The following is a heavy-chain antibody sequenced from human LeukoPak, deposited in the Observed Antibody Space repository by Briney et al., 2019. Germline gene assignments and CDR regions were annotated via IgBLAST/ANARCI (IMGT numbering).Heavy chain of an antibody. D-gene: IGHD2-21*02. Sequence: GPPLVYPTQTLTLTCTFSVFSLSTSGVGVGWIRQPPGKAVERLDLIYWDDDKRYSPSLKSRLTITKDTSKNQVVLTMTNMDPVDTATYYYAHSYYGGDCYRFDYWGQGTLVTVSS. V-gene: IGHV2-5*02. J-gene: IGHJ4*02. CDR3: AHSYYGGDCYRFDY. CDR2: IYWDDDK. CDR1: VFSLSTSGVG.